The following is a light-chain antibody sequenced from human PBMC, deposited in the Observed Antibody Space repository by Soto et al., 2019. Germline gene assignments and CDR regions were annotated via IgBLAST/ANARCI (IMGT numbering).Light chain of an antibody. CDR1: QTIATN. CDR3: QQTYSAPHT. Sequence: DIQMTQSPSSLSASVGDRVTITCRASQTIATNLNWYQKKPGKAPKLLIYSASSLQRGVPPNFSGSGSGADFTLTISRLQPEDLATYYCQQTYSAPHTFGQGTPVEIK. V-gene: IGKV1-39*01. J-gene: IGKJ2*01. CDR2: SAS.